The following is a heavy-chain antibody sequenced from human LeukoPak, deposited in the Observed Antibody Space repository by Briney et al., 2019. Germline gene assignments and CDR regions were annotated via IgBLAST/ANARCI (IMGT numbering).Heavy chain of an antibody. D-gene: IGHD2-15*01. J-gene: IGHJ4*02. V-gene: IGHV3-23*01. CDR1: GFTFSSYE. CDR2: ISGSGGST. Sequence: PGGSLRLSCAASGFTFSSYEMSWVRQAPGKGLEWVSAISGSGGSTYYADSVKGRFTISRDNSKNTLYLQMNRLRAEDTSVYYCAKGPVYCSGGSCIMTGFDYWGQGTLVTVSS. CDR3: AKGPVYCSGGSCIMTGFDY.